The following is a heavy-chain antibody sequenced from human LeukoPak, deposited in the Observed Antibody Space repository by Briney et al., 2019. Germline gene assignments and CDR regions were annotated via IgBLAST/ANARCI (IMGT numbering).Heavy chain of an antibody. CDR2: IKSDGSSI. D-gene: IGHD2-15*01. CDR3: ARDQLYCSGGICYFDY. V-gene: IGHV3-74*01. J-gene: IGHJ4*02. Sequence: GGSLRLSCAASGFTFRSYWMHWVRQAPGKGLVWVSRIKSDGSSITYAESVKGRFTISRDSAKNTLYLQMNSLRAEDTAVYYCARDQLYCSGGICYFDYWGRGTLVTVSS. CDR1: GFTFRSYW.